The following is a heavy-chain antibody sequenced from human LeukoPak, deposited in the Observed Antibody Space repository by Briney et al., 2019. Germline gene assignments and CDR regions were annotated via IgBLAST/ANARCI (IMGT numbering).Heavy chain of an antibody. CDR3: AKDVYYYDSSGYYSPRVGYFDY. CDR1: GFTFSSYA. CDR2: IRGSGGST. Sequence: PGGSLRLSRAASGFTFSSYAMSWVRQAPGKGLEWVSAIRGSGGSTYYADFVKGRFTISRDNSKNTLYLQMNSLRAEDTAVYYCAKDVYYYDSSGYYSPRVGYFDYWGQGTLVTVSS. D-gene: IGHD3-22*01. J-gene: IGHJ4*02. V-gene: IGHV3-23*01.